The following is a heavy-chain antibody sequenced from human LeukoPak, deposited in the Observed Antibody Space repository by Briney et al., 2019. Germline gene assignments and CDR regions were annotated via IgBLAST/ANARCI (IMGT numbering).Heavy chain of an antibody. Sequence: SETLSLTCTVSGGSISSSSYYWGWIRQPPGKGLEWIGSIYYSGSTYYNPSLKSRVTISVDTSKNQFSLKLSSVTAAGTAVYYCARFRSGYSDFDYWGQGTLVTVSS. V-gene: IGHV4-39*07. CDR1: GGSISSSSYY. D-gene: IGHD3-22*01. CDR2: IYYSGST. J-gene: IGHJ4*02. CDR3: ARFRSGYSDFDY.